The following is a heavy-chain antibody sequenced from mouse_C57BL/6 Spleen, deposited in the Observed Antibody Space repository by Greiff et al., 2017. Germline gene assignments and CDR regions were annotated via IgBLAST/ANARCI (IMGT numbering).Heavy chain of an antibody. Sequence: VQLQQSGAELVRPGASVTLSCKASGYTFTDYEMHWVKQTPVHGLEWIGAIDPETGGTAYNQKFKGKAILTADKSYSTAYMELRSLTSEDSAVYYCTREGYYDYFDYWGQGTTLTVSS. D-gene: IGHD1-1*01. CDR1: GYTFTDYE. V-gene: IGHV1-15*01. CDR2: IDPETGGT. J-gene: IGHJ2*01. CDR3: TREGYYDYFDY.